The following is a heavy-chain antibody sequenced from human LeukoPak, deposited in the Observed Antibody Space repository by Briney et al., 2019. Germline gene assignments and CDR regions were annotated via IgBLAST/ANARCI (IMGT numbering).Heavy chain of an antibody. V-gene: IGHV3-23*01. Sequence: GGSLRLSCAASGFTFSSYAMRWVRQAPGKGLEWVSGISGSGGSTYSADSVKGRFTFSSNNSNTTQYLLMNILSDEATAVYYGAEDSSSWSYYFDYWGQGPLITVS. CDR2: ISGSGGST. J-gene: IGHJ4*02. CDR1: GFTFSSYA. D-gene: IGHD6-13*01. CDR3: AEDSSSWSYYFDY.